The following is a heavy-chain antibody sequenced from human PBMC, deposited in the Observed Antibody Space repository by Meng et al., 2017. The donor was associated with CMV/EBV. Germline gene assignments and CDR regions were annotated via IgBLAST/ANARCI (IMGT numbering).Heavy chain of an antibody. CDR3: ARVGGGNWFDP. CDR1: VYTFTRYG. J-gene: IGHJ5*02. V-gene: IGHV1-18*01. CDR2: ISAYNGNT. D-gene: IGHD3-16*01. Sequence: LLNAGDELKNPWALVKVSCKASVYTFTRYGISWVRQAPGKGLEWMGWISAYNGNTNYAQKLQGRVTMTTDTSTSTAYMELRSLRSDDTAVYYCARVGGGNWFDPWGPGNLVLGAS.